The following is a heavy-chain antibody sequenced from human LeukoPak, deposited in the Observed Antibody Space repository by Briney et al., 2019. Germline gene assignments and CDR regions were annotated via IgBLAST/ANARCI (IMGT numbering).Heavy chain of an antibody. CDR3: ARDRLFYDFWSGRGY. Sequence: GGSLRLSCVASGFTFSSYWMTWVRQAPGKGLEWVAIIKQDGSEKYYLDSVKGRFTISRDNAKNSLYLQMNSLRAEDTAVYYCARDRLFYDFWSGRGYWGQGTLVTVSS. CDR1: GFTFSSYW. V-gene: IGHV3-7*01. J-gene: IGHJ4*02. D-gene: IGHD3-3*01. CDR2: IKQDGSEK.